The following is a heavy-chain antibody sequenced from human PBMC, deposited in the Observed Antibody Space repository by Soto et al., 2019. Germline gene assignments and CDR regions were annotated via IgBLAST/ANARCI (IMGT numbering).Heavy chain of an antibody. V-gene: IGHV4-61*01. D-gene: IGHD7-27*01. CDR3: ARIGWGGDS. CDR2: IPNNGSP. CDR1: GGSVRTGSYH. J-gene: IGHJ4*02. Sequence: SETLSVTCSVSGGSVRTGSYHWSWIRQPPGKGLEWIGFIPNNGSPDYNPSLKSRVVVSIDRSKNQFSLKVNSVTAADTAVYFCARIGWGGDSWGQGTLVTVSS.